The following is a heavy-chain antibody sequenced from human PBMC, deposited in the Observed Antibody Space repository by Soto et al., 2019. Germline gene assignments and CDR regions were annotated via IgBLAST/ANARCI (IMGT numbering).Heavy chain of an antibody. CDR3: ARALWTTAF. CDR2: IKQDESEK. J-gene: IGHJ4*02. CDR1: GFTFRNYW. D-gene: IGHD1-1*01. V-gene: IGHV3-7*05. Sequence: PGGSLRLSCAASGFTFRNYWMSWVRQAPGKGLEWVANIKQDESEKYYVDSVKGRFTISRDNAKNSLYLQMNSLRPEDTAVYYCARALWTTAFWGRGTLVTVSS.